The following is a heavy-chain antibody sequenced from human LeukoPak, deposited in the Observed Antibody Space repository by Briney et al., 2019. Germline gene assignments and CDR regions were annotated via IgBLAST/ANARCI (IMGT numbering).Heavy chain of an antibody. Sequence: GGSLRLSCAASGFTFSSYSMMWVRQAPGKGLEWVSYISSSSTTIHYADSVKGRFTISRDNAKNSVYLQMNSLRAEDTAVYYCAELGITMIGGVWGKGTTVTISS. J-gene: IGHJ6*04. CDR1: GFTFSSYS. V-gene: IGHV3-48*01. D-gene: IGHD3-10*02. CDR2: ISSSSTTI. CDR3: AELGITMIGGV.